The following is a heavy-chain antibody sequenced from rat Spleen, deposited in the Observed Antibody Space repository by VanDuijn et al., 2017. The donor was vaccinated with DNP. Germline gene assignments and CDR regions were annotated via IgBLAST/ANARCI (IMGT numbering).Heavy chain of an antibody. CDR2: ISSGGDIT. CDR1: GFTFSNHG. Sequence: VELVESGGGLVQPGRSLKLSCAVSGFTFSNHGMAWVRQAPTKGLEWVASISSGGDITDYRDSVKGRFTISRDNAKSTLYLQMNSLRSEDMATYYCVRWNSGHFDYWGQGVMVTVSS. CDR3: VRWNSGHFDY. V-gene: IGHV5S13*01. J-gene: IGHJ2*01. D-gene: IGHD4-3*01.